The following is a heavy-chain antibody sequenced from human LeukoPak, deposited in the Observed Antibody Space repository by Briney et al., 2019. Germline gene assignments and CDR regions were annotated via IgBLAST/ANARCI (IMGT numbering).Heavy chain of an antibody. J-gene: IGHJ5*02. CDR3: AKDGKKRIAAAGTSANWFDP. V-gene: IGHV3-23*01. D-gene: IGHD6-13*01. CDR2: IDGSSRST. Sequence: AGGSLRLSCAASGFTFNTCAMTWVRQAPGKGLEWVSTIDGSSRSTYYADSVKGRFTISRDNSKNTLYLQMNSLRAEDTAVYYCAKDGKKRIAAAGTSANWFDPWGQGTLVTVSS. CDR1: GFTFNTCA.